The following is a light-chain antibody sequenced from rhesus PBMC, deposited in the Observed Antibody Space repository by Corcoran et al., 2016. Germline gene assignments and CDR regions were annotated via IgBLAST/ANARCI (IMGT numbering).Light chain of an antibody. Sequence: DIQMTQSPSSLSASVGDTVTITCRASQGISSNLNWFQQKPGKAPKLLIYDASSLESGVPSRFSGSGSGTDFTLTISGLQAEDFGAYYCLPHNSYPLTFGGGTKVEIK. CDR2: DAS. CDR3: LPHNSYPLT. J-gene: IGKJ4*01. V-gene: IGKV1-28*03. CDR1: QGISSN.